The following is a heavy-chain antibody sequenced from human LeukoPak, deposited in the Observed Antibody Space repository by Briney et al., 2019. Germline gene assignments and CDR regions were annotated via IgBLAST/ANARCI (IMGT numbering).Heavy chain of an antibody. CDR3: ARGSGYSYAFTGRERTKSRLDY. CDR1: GFTFSNYA. CDR2: ISYDGSNK. J-gene: IGHJ4*02. D-gene: IGHD5-18*01. Sequence: PGGSLRLSCAASGFTFSNYAMHWVRQAPGKGLEWVAVISYDGSNKYYADSVKGRFTISRDNSKNTLYLQMNSLRAEDTAVHYCARGSGYSYAFTGRERTKSRLDYWGQGTLVTVSS. V-gene: IGHV3-30*04.